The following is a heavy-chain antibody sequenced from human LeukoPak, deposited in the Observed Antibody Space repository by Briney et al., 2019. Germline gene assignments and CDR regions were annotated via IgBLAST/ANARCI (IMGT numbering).Heavy chain of an antibody. CDR1: GHTYNLYD. D-gene: IGHD2-15*01. J-gene: IGHJ4*02. Sequence: PEGPLRLSCAASGHTYNLYDMHWLRHAPRKGLEGGAAISYDGSNKYYADSVKGRFTISRDNSKNTLYLQMNSLRAEDTAVYYCARHLYCSGGSCYGLNYWGQGTLVTVSS. CDR2: ISYDGSNK. CDR3: ARHLYCSGGSCYGLNY. V-gene: IGHV3-30*03.